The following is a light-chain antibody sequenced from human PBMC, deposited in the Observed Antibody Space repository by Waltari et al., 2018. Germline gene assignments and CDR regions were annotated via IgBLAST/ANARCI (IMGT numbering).Light chain of an antibody. J-gene: IGKJ2*02. CDR2: CAS. V-gene: IGKV3-15*01. CDR1: QSVSSN. CDR3: QQYNNWPPWT. Sequence: EIVMTQSPATLSVSPGERATLSCRASQSVSSNLAWYQQNPGQAPRLLIYCASTRATGIPARFSGSGSGTEFTLTISSLQSEDFAVYYCQQYNNWPPWTFGQGTKLEIK.